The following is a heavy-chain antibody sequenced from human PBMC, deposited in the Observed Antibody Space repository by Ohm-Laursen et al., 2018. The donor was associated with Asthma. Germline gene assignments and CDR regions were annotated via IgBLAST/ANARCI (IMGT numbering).Heavy chain of an antibody. V-gene: IGHV3-53*01. Sequence: SLRLSCTASGFTFSNYAMSWIRQGPEKGLEWVSDIYPGGATFYADSVKGRFTISRDDSKNTLNLQMSSLRGDDTAVYYCARGQGSGDISGSDPFDLWGQGTTVIVSS. J-gene: IGHJ3*01. CDR2: IYPGGAT. CDR3: ARGQGSGDISGSDPFDL. CDR1: GFTFSNYA. D-gene: IGHD3-10*01.